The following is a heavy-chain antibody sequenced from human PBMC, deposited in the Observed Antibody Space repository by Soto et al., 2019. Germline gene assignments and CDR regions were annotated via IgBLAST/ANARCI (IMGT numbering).Heavy chain of an antibody. D-gene: IGHD3-10*01. V-gene: IGHV1-8*01. CDR2: MNPNSGNT. J-gene: IGHJ6*03. CDR3: ARARTGSLWFGELLKRYYYYYYMDV. Sequence: ASVKVSCKASGYTFTSYDINWVRQATGQGLEWMGWMNPNSGNTGYAQKFQGRVTMTRNTSISTAYMELSSLRSEDTAVYYCARARTGSLWFGELLKRYYYYYYMDVWGKGTTVTSP. CDR1: GYTFTSYD.